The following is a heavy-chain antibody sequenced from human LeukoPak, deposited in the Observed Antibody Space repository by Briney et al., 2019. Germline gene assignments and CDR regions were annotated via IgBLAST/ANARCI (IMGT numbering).Heavy chain of an antibody. CDR2: IRYDGSNK. CDR3: VKDGGFNSMIRGADYYYFDY. J-gene: IGHJ4*02. D-gene: IGHD3-10*01. V-gene: IGHV3-30*02. CDR1: GFTVSSNY. Sequence: GGSLRLSCAASGFTVSSNYMSWVRQAPGKGLEWVTFIRYDGSNKYYADSVKGRFTVSRDNSKNTVYLQMDSLRVEDTALYYCVKDGGFNSMIRGADYYYFDYWGQGTLVTVSS.